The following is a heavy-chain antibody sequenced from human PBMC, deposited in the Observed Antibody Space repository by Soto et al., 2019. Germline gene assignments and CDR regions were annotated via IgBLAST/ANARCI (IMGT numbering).Heavy chain of an antibody. Sequence: SETLSLTCTVSGGSISSYFWSWIRQPPGKGLEWIGYIYYTGSTNYNPSLKSRVTISVDTSKNQFSLQLSSVTAADTAVYYCANFNWYFALWGRGTLVTVSS. CDR2: IYYTGST. V-gene: IGHV4-59*01. J-gene: IGHJ2*01. CDR1: GGSISSYF. CDR3: ANFNWYFAL.